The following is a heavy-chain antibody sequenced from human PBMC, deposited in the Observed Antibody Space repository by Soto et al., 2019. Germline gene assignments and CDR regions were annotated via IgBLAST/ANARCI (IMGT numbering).Heavy chain of an antibody. CDR1: GYTFTSYG. Sequence: QVQLVQSGAEVKKPGASVKVYCKASGYTFTSYGISWVRQAAGQGLEWQGWISAYNGNTNYAQKLQGRVTMTTDTSTSTAYKEPRSMRSDDKAVYYCSRSESGTGYYNYYYYYCLDVLGKGTTVTVSS. D-gene: IGHD3-9*01. V-gene: IGHV1-18*01. J-gene: IGHJ6*03. CDR3: SRSESGTGYYNYYYYYCLDV. CDR2: ISAYNGNT.